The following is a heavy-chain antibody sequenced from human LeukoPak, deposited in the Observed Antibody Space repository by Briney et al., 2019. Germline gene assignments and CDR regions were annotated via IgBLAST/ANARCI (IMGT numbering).Heavy chain of an antibody. V-gene: IGHV1-69*05. J-gene: IGHJ6*03. D-gene: IGHD2-15*01. Sequence: GSSVKVSCKASGGTFNSYSISWVRQAPGQGLEWMGGIIPVFGTPNYAQKFQGRVTITTDESTSTAYMEVSSLRSVDTAVYYWARVTLDNTPPYFSYMDVWGKGTTVTVSS. CDR2: IIPVFGTP. CDR3: ARVTLDNTPPYFSYMDV. CDR1: GGTFNSYS.